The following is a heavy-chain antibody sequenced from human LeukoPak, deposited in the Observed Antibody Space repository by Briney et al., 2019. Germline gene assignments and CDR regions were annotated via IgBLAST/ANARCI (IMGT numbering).Heavy chain of an antibody. D-gene: IGHD3-3*01. V-gene: IGHV4-59*08. CDR1: GGSISSYY. CDR3: ARSPRLRFLEWLLSGHFDY. Sequence: PSETLSLTCTVSGGSISSYYWSWIRQPPGKGLEWIGYIYYSGSTNYNPSLKSRVTISVDTSKNQFSLKLSSVTAADTAVYYCARSPRLRFLEWLLSGHFDYWGQGTLVTVSS. J-gene: IGHJ4*02. CDR2: IYYSGST.